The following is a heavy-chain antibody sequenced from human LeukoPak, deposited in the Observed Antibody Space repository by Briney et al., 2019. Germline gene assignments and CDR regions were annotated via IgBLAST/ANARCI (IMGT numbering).Heavy chain of an antibody. D-gene: IGHD1-26*01. CDR1: GFTFSNHV. V-gene: IGHV3-33*01. J-gene: IGHJ4*02. CDR2: IWSDGSEK. CDR3: AREVGRSYYFDY. Sequence: GGSLRLSCAASGFTFSNHVMHWVRQAPGKGLEWVAVIWSDGSEKHYIDSVKGRFTISRDNPKNTLYLQMNSLRAEDTAVYYYAREVGRSYYFDYWGQGTLVTVSS.